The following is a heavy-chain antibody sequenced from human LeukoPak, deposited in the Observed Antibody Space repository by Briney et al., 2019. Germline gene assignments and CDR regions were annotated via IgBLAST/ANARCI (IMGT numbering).Heavy chain of an antibody. V-gene: IGHV4-39*07. CDR2: IYYSGST. CDR3: ARARTTVTIWFDP. Sequence: PSETLSLTCTVSGGSISSSSYYWGWIRQPPGKGLEWIGSIYYSGSTYYNPSLKSRVTISVDTSKNQFSLKLSSVTAADTAVYYCARARTTVTIWFDPWGQGTLVTVSS. CDR1: GGSISSSSYY. J-gene: IGHJ5*02. D-gene: IGHD4-17*01.